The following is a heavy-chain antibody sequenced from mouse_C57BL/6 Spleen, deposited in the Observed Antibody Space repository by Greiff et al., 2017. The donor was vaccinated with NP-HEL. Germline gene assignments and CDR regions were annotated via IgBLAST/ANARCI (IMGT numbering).Heavy chain of an antibody. J-gene: IGHJ4*01. D-gene: IGHD2-1*01. CDR2: IDPSDSYT. V-gene: IGHV1-59*01. CDR3: ARRYYGNYEDYAMDY. CDR1: GYTFTSYW. Sequence: QVQLQQPGAELVRPGTSVKLSCKASGYTFTSYWMHWVKQRPGQGLEWIGVIDPSDSYTNYNQKFKGKATLTVDTSSSTAYMQRSSLTSEDSAVYYCARRYYGNYEDYAMDYWGQGTSVTVSS.